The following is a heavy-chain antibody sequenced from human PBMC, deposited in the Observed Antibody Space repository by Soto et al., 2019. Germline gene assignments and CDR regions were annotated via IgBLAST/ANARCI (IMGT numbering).Heavy chain of an antibody. Sequence: QVQLVQSGAEVKKPGSSVKVSCKDSGGTFSTSSMFWVRQAPGQGLECMGRIIPMLGIANYAQRFQDRVTITAAKPTATASMELSSLRSEDTALYSCTIGSWSGEVFDIWGQGTMVTVSS. CDR1: GGTFSTSS. CDR3: TIGSWSGEVFDI. D-gene: IGHD2-21*01. CDR2: IIPMLGIA. V-gene: IGHV1-69*02. J-gene: IGHJ3*02.